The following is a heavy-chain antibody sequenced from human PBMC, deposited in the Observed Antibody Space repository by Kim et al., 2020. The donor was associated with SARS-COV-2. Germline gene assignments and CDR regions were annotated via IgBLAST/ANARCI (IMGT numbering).Heavy chain of an antibody. CDR3: AKAGSSSNYYYYGMDV. Sequence: GGSLRLSCAASGFTFSSYAMSWVRQAPGKGLEWVSVIYSGGSSTYYADSVKGRFTISRDNSKNTLYLQMNSLRAEDTAVYYCAKAGSSSNYYYYGMDVWGQETTVTVSS. D-gene: IGHD6-13*01. J-gene: IGHJ6*02. V-gene: IGHV3-23*03. CDR1: GFTFSSYA. CDR2: IYSGGSST.